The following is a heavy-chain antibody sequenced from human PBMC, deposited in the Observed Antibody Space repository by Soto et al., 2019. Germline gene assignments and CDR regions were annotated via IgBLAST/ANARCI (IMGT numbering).Heavy chain of an antibody. CDR2: ISYDGSNK. V-gene: IGHV3-30*18. J-gene: IGHJ4*02. D-gene: IGHD1-7*01. CDR1: GFTFSSYG. Sequence: GGSLRLSCAASGFTFSSYGMHWVRQAPGKGLEWVAVISYDGSNKYYADSVKGRFTISRDNSKNTLYLQMNSLRAEDTAVYYCAKVSGTGTTFFFVFDYWGQGTLVTVS. CDR3: AKVSGTGTTFFFVFDY.